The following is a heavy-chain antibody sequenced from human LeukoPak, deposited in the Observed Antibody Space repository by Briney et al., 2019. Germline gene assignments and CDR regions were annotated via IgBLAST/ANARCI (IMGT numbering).Heavy chain of an antibody. CDR3: ARDGYCSGGSCPRGYYYGMDV. D-gene: IGHD2-15*01. CDR2: ISAYNGNT. J-gene: IGHJ6*02. V-gene: IGHV1-18*01. CDR1: GYTFTSYG. Sequence: GASVKVSCKASGYTFTSYGISWVRQAPGQGLEWMGWISAYNGNTNYAQKLQGRVTMTTDTSTSTAYMELRSLRSDDTAVYYCARDGYCSGGSCPRGYYYGMDVWGQGTTVTV.